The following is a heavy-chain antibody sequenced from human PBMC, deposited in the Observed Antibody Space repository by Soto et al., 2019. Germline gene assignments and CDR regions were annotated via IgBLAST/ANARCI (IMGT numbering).Heavy chain of an antibody. CDR2: IHPSGST. Sequence: QVQLQESGPGLVKPSGTLSLTCAVSGGSISSSNWWSWVRQPPGKGLEWIGEIHPSGSTNYNPSLKSRVTISVDKSRNQLTLKLSSVTAADTAVYYCARISSGRPNLDYWGQGTLVTVSS. J-gene: IGHJ4*02. CDR3: ARISSGRPNLDY. V-gene: IGHV4-4*02. CDR1: GGSISSSNW. D-gene: IGHD3-22*01.